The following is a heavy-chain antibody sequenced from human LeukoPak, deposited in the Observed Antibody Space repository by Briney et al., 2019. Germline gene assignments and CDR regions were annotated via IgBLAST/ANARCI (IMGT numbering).Heavy chain of an antibody. V-gene: IGHV3-23*01. CDR3: AKDQPYYDSSGYYYSSFDY. Sequence: GGSLRLSCAASGFTFSSYAMSWVRQAPGKGLEWVSAISGSGGSTYYADSVKGRLTISRDNSKNTLYLQMNSLRAEDTAVYYCAKDQPYYDSSGYYYSSFDYWGQGTLVTVSS. CDR1: GFTFSSYA. D-gene: IGHD3-22*01. CDR2: ISGSGGST. J-gene: IGHJ4*02.